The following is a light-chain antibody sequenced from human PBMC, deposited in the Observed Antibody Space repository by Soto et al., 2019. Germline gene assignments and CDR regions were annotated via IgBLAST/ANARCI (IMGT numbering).Light chain of an antibody. Sequence: QSALTQPPSASGSPGQSVTISCTGTSSDVVGYNYVSWYQQHPGKAPKLMIYEVSKRPSGVPDRFSGSKSGNTAYLTVSGLQAEDEADYYCSSYAGSNNFPYLFGTGTKVTVL. CDR1: SSDVVGYNY. CDR3: SSYAGSNNFPYL. CDR2: EVS. J-gene: IGLJ1*01. V-gene: IGLV2-8*01.